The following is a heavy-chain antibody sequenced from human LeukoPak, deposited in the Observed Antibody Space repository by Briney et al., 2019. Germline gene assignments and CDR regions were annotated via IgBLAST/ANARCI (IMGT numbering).Heavy chain of an antibody. V-gene: IGHV1-2*02. Sequence: ASVKVSCKASGYTFTGYYMHWVRQAPGHGLEWMGWINPDSGGTNYAQKFQGRVTMTRDTSISTAYMELSRLRSDDTAVYYCARDLGYSSSWPYNWFDPWGQGTLVTVSS. CDR1: GYTFTGYY. CDR2: INPDSGGT. CDR3: ARDLGYSSSWPYNWFDP. D-gene: IGHD6-13*01. J-gene: IGHJ5*02.